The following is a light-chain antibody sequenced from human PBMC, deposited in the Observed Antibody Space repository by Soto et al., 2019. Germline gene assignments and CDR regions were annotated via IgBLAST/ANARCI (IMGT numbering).Light chain of an antibody. CDR3: QPYNNSPPST. Sequence: EIVLTQSPGTLSLSPGERATLSCRASQSVSSNLAWYQQKPGQAPRLLIYGASTRATGIPARCSGSGSGTEFTLTISSLQAEDVAKEYRQPYNNSPPSTCRQGTRLEIK. V-gene: IGKV3-15*01. J-gene: IGKJ5*01. CDR1: QSVSSN. CDR2: GAS.